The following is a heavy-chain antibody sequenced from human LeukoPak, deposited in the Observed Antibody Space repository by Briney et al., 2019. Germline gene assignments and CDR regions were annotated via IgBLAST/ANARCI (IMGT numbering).Heavy chain of an antibody. CDR3: ARDYRHSSGWYYYYYGMDV. J-gene: IGHJ6*02. Sequence: ASVKVSCKASGYTFTSYYMHWVRQAPGQGLEWMGWINPNSGGTNYAQKFQGRVTMTRDTSISTAYMELSRLRSDDTAVYYCARDYRHSSGWYYYYYGMDVWGQGTTVTVSS. CDR1: GYTFTSYY. D-gene: IGHD6-19*01. CDR2: INPNSGGT. V-gene: IGHV1-2*02.